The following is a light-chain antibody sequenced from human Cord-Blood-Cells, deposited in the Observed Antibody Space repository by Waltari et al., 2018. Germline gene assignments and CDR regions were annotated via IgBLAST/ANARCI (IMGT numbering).Light chain of an antibody. CDR3: QQSYSTPYS. J-gene: IGKJ2*03. Sequence: DIRMTQSSSPLSACVGDRVTITCRESQSISSYLNWYQQKPGKAPKLLIYAESSLQSGVPSRFSGSGSGTDFTLTISSLQPEDFATYYCQQSYSTPYSFGQGTKLEIK. CDR2: AES. V-gene: IGKV1-39*01. CDR1: QSISSY.